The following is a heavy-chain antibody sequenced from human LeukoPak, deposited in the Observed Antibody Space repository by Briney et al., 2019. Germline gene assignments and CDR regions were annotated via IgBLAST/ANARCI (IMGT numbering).Heavy chain of an antibody. V-gene: IGHV4-39*01. J-gene: IGHJ6*03. CDR2: IYYSGST. Sequence: SGTLSLTCAVSGGSISSSSYYWGWIRQPPGKGLEWIGSIYYSGSTYYNPSLKSRVTISVDTSKNQFSLKLSSVTAADTAVYYCARRKLYYYYMDVWGKGTTVTISS. CDR1: GGSISSSSYY. CDR3: ARRKLYYYYMDV.